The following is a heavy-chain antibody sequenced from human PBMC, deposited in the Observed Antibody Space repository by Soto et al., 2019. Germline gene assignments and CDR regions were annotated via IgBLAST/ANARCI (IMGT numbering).Heavy chain of an antibody. CDR3: ARDRYYGSGSYHPAYYYGMDV. CDR1: GFTFSSYS. CDR2: ISSSSSYI. Sequence: EVQLVESGGGLVKPGGSLRLSCAASGFTFSSYSMNWVRQAPGKGLEWVSSISSSSSYIYYADSVKGRFTISRDNAKNSLYLQMNSLRAEDTAVYYCARDRYYGSGSYHPAYYYGMDVWGQGTTVTVSS. J-gene: IGHJ6*02. V-gene: IGHV3-21*01. D-gene: IGHD3-10*01.